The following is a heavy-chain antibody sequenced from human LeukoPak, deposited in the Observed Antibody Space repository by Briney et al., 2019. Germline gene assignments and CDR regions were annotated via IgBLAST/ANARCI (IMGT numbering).Heavy chain of an antibody. Sequence: PSETLSLTCAVYGGSFSGYYWSWIRQPPGKGLEWIGEINHSGSTNYNPSLKSRVTISVDTSKNQFSLKLSSVTAADTAVYYCARGGVRYYDSSGHYSFYYFDYWGQGTLVTVSS. J-gene: IGHJ4*02. CDR2: INHSGST. CDR1: GGSFSGYY. V-gene: IGHV4-34*01. D-gene: IGHD3-22*01. CDR3: ARGGVRYYDSSGHYSFYYFDY.